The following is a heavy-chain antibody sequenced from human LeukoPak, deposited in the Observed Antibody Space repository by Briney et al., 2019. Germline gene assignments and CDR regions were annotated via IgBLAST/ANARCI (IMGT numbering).Heavy chain of an antibody. Sequence: GRSLRLSCAASGFTFDDYAMHWVRQTPGKGLEWVSGISWNSGSIGYADSVKGRFTISRDNAKNSLYLQMNSLRAEDTALYYCASGFSFDPWGQGTLVTVSS. V-gene: IGHV3-9*01. CDR2: ISWNSGSI. D-gene: IGHD3-10*01. J-gene: IGHJ5*02. CDR1: GFTFDDYA. CDR3: ASGFSFDP.